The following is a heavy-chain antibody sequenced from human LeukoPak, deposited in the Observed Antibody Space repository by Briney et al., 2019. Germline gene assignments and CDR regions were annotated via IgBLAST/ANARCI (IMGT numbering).Heavy chain of an antibody. D-gene: IGHD2-8*01. Sequence: GGSLRLSCVGSGFIFSNYVMRWVRQAPGKELEWVSSIMESGDITYYADSVKGRFTISRDNSKNTLYLQMNSLIAEDTALYYCARGRENGAYVSRVLDYWGQGSLVTVSS. CDR2: IMESGDIT. V-gene: IGHV3-23*01. CDR1: GFIFSNYV. CDR3: ARGRENGAYVSRVLDY. J-gene: IGHJ4*02.